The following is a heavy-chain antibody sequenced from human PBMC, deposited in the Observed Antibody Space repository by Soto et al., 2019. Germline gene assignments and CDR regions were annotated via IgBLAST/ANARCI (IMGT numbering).Heavy chain of an antibody. V-gene: IGHV3-9*01. CDR2: ISWNSVSI. CDR1: GFSFDDYP. J-gene: IGHJ4*02. Sequence: EVQLVESGGGLVQPGRSVRLSCAASGFSFDDYPMHWVRQAPGKGLEWIAGISWNSVSIDYADSVKGRFTISRDNAKNSLYLQMNSLRAEDTALYYCAKERIRYLEDWGQGTLVTVSS. D-gene: IGHD3-9*01. CDR3: AKERIRYLED.